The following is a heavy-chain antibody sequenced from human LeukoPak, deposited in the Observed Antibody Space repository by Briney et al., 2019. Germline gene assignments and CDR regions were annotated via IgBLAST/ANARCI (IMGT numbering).Heavy chain of an antibody. CDR2: INPNSGGT. CDR1: GYTFTGYY. Sequence: ASVKVSCKASGYTFTGYYMHWVRQAPGQGLEWMGRINPNSGGTNYAQKFQGRVTMTRGTSISTAYMELSRLRSDDTAVYYCARDKGEMATITHLSYWGQGTLVTVSS. V-gene: IGHV1-2*06. J-gene: IGHJ4*02. D-gene: IGHD5-24*01. CDR3: ARDKGEMATITHLSY.